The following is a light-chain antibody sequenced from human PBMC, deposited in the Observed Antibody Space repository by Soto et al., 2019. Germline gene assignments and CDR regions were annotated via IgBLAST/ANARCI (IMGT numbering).Light chain of an antibody. Sequence: EIVLTQSPGTLSVSPGERVTLSCRASQSVSSNYLAWYQQRPGQAPRLLIFGASNRATGLPDRFSGSGSGTDLTVTISRLEPEDFAVYYCQQYSSSPPEFTFGPGNEVDSK. CDR1: QSVSSNY. CDR2: GAS. J-gene: IGKJ3*01. V-gene: IGKV3-20*01. CDR3: QQYSSSPPEFT.